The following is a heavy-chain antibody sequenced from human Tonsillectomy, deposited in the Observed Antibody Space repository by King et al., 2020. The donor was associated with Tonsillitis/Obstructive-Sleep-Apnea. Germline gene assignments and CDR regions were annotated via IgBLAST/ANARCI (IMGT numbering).Heavy chain of an antibody. CDR3: ARSPRGDAFDI. V-gene: IGHV4-59*01. D-gene: IGHD3-16*01. CDR1: GGSISSYY. Sequence: QLQESGPGLVKPSETLSLTCTVSGGSISSYYWNWFRQPPGKGLEWIGYISYSVSTNYNPSLKSRVTISVDTSKNQYSLKLSSVTAADTAVYYCARSPRGDAFDIWGQGTMVTVSS. CDR2: ISYSVST. J-gene: IGHJ3*02.